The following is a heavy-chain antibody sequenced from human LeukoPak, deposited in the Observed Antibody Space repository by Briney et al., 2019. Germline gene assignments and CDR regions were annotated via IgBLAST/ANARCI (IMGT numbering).Heavy chain of an antibody. CDR1: GFTFSSYD. J-gene: IGHJ5*02. Sequence: GGSLKLSCAASGFTFSSYDMSWVRQTPGKGLEWVSAISGSGGSTYYADSVKGRFTISRDNSKNTLYLQMNSLKTEDSAVYYCTTIFTYCSRTNCYGNWFDPWGQGTLVTVSS. CDR3: TTIFTYCSRTNCYGNWFDP. D-gene: IGHD2-2*01. V-gene: IGHV3-23*01. CDR2: ISGSGGST.